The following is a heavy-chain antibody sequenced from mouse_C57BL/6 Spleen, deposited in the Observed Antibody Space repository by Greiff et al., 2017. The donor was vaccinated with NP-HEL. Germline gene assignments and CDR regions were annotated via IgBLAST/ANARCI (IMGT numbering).Heavy chain of an antibody. CDR3: ARQGYYGSSLYYFDY. CDR2: ISSGGSYT. J-gene: IGHJ2*01. CDR1: GFTFSSYG. V-gene: IGHV5-6*01. Sequence: EVQGVESGGDLVKPGGSLKLSCAASGFTFSSYGMSWVRPTPDKRLEWVATISSGGSYTYYPDSVKGRFTISRDNAKNTLYLQMSSLKSEDTAMYYCARQGYYGSSLYYFDYLGQGTTLTVSS. D-gene: IGHD1-1*01.